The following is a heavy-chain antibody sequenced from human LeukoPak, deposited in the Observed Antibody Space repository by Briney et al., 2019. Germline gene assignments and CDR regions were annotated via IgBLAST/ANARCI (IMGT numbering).Heavy chain of an antibody. CDR1: GGSISSYY. J-gene: IGHJ4*02. V-gene: IGHV4-4*07. CDR3: ARDPGDDYFDF. CDR2: IYTSGTT. D-gene: IGHD3-16*01. Sequence: SETLSLTCTVSGGSISSYYWSWIRQPAGKGLEWIGRIYTSGTTHYNPSLKSRLTISVDSSKNHFSLKLSSVTAADTAVYYCARDPGDDYFDFWGQGTLVTVSS.